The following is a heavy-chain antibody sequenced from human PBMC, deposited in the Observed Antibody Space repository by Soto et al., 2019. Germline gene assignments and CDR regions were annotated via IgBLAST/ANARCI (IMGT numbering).Heavy chain of an antibody. J-gene: IGHJ6*02. CDR3: AGEGPRPYYYYGMDV. CDR2: ISGYNGNT. Sequence: QVQLVQSGAEVKKPGASVKVSCKSSGYTFSMSGISWVRQAPGQGLEWMGWISGYNGNTNYEQKFQYRVTMTTDTTTNSAYMELRSLRSDDTAVYYCAGEGPRPYYYYGMDVWGQGTTGTVAS. CDR1: GYTFSMSG. V-gene: IGHV1-18*01.